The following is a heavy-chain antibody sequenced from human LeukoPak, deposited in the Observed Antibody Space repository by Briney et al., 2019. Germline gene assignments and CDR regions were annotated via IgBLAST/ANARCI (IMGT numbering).Heavy chain of an antibody. Sequence: GGSLRLSCAASGFSFSDYDMNWVRQAPGKGPEWVSYITGSGATKDYADSVKGRFTISIDNAKTSLYLQMNSLRVEDTAVYYCARELRIMELYYSYHIDVWGKGTPVTVSS. CDR3: ARELRIMELYYSYHIDV. V-gene: IGHV3-48*03. CDR1: GFSFSDYD. J-gene: IGHJ6*03. D-gene: IGHD1-7*01. CDR2: ITGSGATK.